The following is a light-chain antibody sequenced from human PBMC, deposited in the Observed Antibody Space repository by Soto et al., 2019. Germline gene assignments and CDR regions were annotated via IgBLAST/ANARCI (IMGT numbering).Light chain of an antibody. Sequence: EIMMTQSPATLSVSPGERASLSCRASESVSTNVAWYQQKPGQAPRLLIYDASSRATGITDRFSGSGSGTDFTLTISRLEPEDFAVYYCQQYGHSPRTFGQGTKVDIK. CDR3: QQYGHSPRT. V-gene: IGKV3-20*01. CDR2: DAS. CDR1: ESVSTN. J-gene: IGKJ1*01.